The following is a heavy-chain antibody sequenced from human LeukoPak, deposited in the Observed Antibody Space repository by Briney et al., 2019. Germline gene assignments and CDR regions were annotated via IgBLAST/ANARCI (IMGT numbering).Heavy chain of an antibody. J-gene: IGHJ4*02. V-gene: IGHV4-34*01. CDR2: INHSGST. CDR3: ARGRYLGATGSTSCRPFDY. Sequence: PSETLSLTCAVYGGSFSGFYWSWIRQPPGKGLEWIGEINHSGSTNYNPSLKSRVTISVDTSKNQFSLKLSSVTAADTAVYYCARGRYLGATGSTSCRPFDYWGQGTLVTVSS. CDR1: GGSFSGFY. D-gene: IGHD2-2*01.